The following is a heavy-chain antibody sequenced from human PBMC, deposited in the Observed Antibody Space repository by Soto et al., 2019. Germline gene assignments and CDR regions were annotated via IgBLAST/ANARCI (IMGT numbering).Heavy chain of an antibody. CDR1: GGAINSYY. CDR2: IYSSGST. Sequence: SETLSLTCTVSGGAINSYYWTWIRQPAGKGLEWIGRIYSSGSTKYNPSLQSRVTMSLETSKNQFSLRLTSVTAADTAVYYCARGQRFSDWFDPWGQGTLVTVS. V-gene: IGHV4-4*07. CDR3: ARGQRFSDWFDP. J-gene: IGHJ5*02. D-gene: IGHD3-3*01.